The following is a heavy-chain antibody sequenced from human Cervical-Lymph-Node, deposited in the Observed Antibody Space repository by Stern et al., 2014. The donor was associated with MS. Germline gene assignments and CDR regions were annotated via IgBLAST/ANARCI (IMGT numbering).Heavy chain of an antibody. CDR3: ARSLNWNDVEDYHYGLDV. D-gene: IGHD1-1*01. J-gene: IGHJ6*02. CDR2: INPNSGDT. CDR1: GYTFTGYY. Sequence: QVQLMQSGAEVKKPGASVKVPCKASGYTFTGYYLHWVRQAPGQGLEWMGRINPNSGDTKFAQNFQDRVTMTRDTSISTAYMELRRLRSDDTAVYYCARSLNWNDVEDYHYGLDVWGQGTTVTVSS. V-gene: IGHV1-2*06.